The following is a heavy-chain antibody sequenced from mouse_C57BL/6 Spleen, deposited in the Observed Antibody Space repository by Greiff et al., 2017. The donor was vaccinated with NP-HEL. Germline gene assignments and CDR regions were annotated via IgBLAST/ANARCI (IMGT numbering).Heavy chain of an antibody. D-gene: IGHD2-4*01. V-gene: IGHV1-69*01. CDR2: IDPSDSYT. CDR3: AIDYRAFDD. Sequence: QVQLQQPGAELVMPGASVKLSCKASGYTFTSYWMHWVKQRPGQGLEWIGEIDPSDSYTNYNQKFKGKATLTADKSSSTAYMHLSSLTSEDSAVYYCAIDYRAFDDWGQGTTLTVSS. J-gene: IGHJ2*01. CDR1: GYTFTSYW.